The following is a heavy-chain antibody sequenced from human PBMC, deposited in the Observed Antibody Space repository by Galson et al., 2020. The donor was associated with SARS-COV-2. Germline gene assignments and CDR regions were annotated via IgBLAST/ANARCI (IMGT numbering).Heavy chain of an antibody. CDR2: INHSGST. Sequence: SETLSLTCAVYGGSFSGYYWSWIRQPPGKGLEWIGEINHSGSTNYNPSLKSRVTISVDTSKNQFSLKLRSVTAADTAVYYCARGPRAIFGVVTPRGHYFDYWGQGTLVTVSS. CDR3: ARGPRAIFGVVTPRGHYFDY. CDR1: GGSFSGYY. J-gene: IGHJ4*02. D-gene: IGHD3-3*01. V-gene: IGHV4-34*01.